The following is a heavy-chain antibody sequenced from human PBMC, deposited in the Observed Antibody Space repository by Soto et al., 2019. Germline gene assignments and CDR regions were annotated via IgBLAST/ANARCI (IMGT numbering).Heavy chain of an antibody. D-gene: IGHD2-2*01. CDR3: ARSTLSYCSSTSCYGVTEDDYYYMDV. CDR1: GYTFTGYY. J-gene: IGHJ6*03. V-gene: IGHV1-2*04. CDR2: INPNSGGT. Sequence: QVQLVQSGAEVKKPGASVKVSCKASGYTFTGYYMHWVRQAPGQGLEWMGWINPNSGGTNYAQKFQGWVTMTRDTSISTAYMELSRLRSDDTAVYYCARSTLSYCSSTSCYGVTEDDYYYMDVWGKGTTVTVSS.